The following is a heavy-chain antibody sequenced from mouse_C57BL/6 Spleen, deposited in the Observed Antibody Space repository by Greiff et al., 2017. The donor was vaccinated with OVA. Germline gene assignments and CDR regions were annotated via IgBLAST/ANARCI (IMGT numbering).Heavy chain of an antibody. V-gene: IGHV5-6*01. CDR1: GFTFSSYG. CDR3: ARPYYYDGAWFAY. Sequence: EVKLMESGGDLVKPGGSLKLSCAASGFTFSSYGMSWVRQTPDKRLEWVATISSGGSYTYSPDSVKGRFTISRDNAKNTLYLQMSSLKSEDTAMYYCARPYYYDGAWFAYWGQGTLVTVSA. D-gene: IGHD1-1*01. J-gene: IGHJ3*01. CDR2: ISSGGSYT.